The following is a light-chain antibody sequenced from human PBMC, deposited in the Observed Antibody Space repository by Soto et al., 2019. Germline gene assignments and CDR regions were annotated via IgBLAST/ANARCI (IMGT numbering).Light chain of an antibody. CDR2: EVS. CDR1: SSDVGAYNY. V-gene: IGLV2-14*01. Sequence: QSVLTQPASVSGSPGQSITISCTGTSSDVGAYNYVSWYRQHPGKAPKLLIYEVSNRPSGVSHRFSGPKSANTASLTISGLQAEDEADYYCNSYTSTSVNWVFGGGTKLTVL. CDR3: NSYTSTSVNWV. J-gene: IGLJ3*02.